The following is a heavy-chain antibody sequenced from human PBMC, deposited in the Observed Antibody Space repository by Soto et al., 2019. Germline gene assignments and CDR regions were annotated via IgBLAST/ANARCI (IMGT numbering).Heavy chain of an antibody. CDR1: GGSFRSYS. Sequence: QVQLVQSGAEVKKPGSSVKVSCKASGGSFRSYSITWVRQAPGQGLEWVGGIIPIFGTTDYAQKFQGRVTISADKSTSTTYLELRSLRLEDPAVYYCATFFDSTGKWFDPWGQGTLVTVSS. CDR2: IIPIFGTT. V-gene: IGHV1-69*06. CDR3: ATFFDSTGKWFDP. J-gene: IGHJ5*02. D-gene: IGHD3-22*01.